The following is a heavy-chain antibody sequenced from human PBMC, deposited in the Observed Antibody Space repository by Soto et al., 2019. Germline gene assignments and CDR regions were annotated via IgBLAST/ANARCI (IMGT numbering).Heavy chain of an antibody. D-gene: IGHD3-22*01. CDR1: GFTFSSYG. V-gene: IGHV3-30*18. CDR3: AKDYYYDSSGYFDY. CDR2: ISYDGSNK. J-gene: IGHJ4*02. Sequence: QVQLVESGGGVVQPGRSLRLSCAASGFTFSSYGMHWVRQAPGKGLEWVAVISYDGSNKYYADSVKGRFTISRDNSKNTLYLQMNSMGADDTAVYYCAKDYYYDSSGYFDYWGQGTLVTVSS.